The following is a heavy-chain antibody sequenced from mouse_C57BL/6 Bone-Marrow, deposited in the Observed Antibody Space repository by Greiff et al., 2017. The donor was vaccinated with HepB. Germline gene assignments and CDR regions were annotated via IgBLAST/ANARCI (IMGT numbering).Heavy chain of an antibody. V-gene: IGHV1-82*01. CDR2: IYPGDGDT. CDR1: GYAFSSSW. CDR3: ATMVPYYAMDY. D-gene: IGHD1-1*02. Sequence: VQLQQSGPELVKPGASVKISCKASGYAFSSSWMNWVKQRPGKGLEWIGRIYPGDGDTNYNGKFKGKATLTADKSSSTAYMQLSSLTSEDSAVYFCATMVPYYAMDYWGQGTSVTVSS. J-gene: IGHJ4*01.